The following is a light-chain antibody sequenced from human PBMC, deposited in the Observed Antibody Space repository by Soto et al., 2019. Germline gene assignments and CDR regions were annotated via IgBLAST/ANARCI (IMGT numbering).Light chain of an antibody. CDR2: EDN. CDR1: SGSIADNY. V-gene: IGLV6-57*01. J-gene: IGLJ3*02. Sequence: NFMLTQPHSVSESPGKTVTISCTRASGSIADNYVQWYQQRPGSSPTTVIYEDNQRPSVVPDRFSGSIDSSSNSASLTISRLKTEDEADYYCQSYAASSFWVFGGGTQLTVL. CDR3: QSYAASSFWV.